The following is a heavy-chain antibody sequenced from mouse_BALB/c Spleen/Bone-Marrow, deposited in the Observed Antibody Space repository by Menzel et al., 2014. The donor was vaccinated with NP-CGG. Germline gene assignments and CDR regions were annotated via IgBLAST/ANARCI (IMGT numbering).Heavy chain of an antibody. CDR1: GFTFSSYG. Sequence: VQLKQSGGGLVQPGGSLKLSCAASGFTFSSYGMSWVRQTPDKRLELVASLNSNGGSTYYPDSVKGRFTISRDNAKNTLSLQMSSLKSEDTATYYCARGNYGNYVDYFDYWGQGTTLTVSS. CDR3: ARGNYGNYVDYFDY. D-gene: IGHD2-1*01. CDR2: LNSNGGST. V-gene: IGHV5-6-3*01. J-gene: IGHJ2*01.